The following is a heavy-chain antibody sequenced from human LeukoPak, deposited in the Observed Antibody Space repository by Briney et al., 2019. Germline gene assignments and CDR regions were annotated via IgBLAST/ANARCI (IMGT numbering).Heavy chain of an antibody. D-gene: IGHD4-23*01. J-gene: IGHJ5*02. CDR1: GFSLTSCG. CDR2: IWYDGSNK. Sequence: PGGSLRLSCAASGFSLTSCGMHWVRQAPGKGLEWVAVIWYDGSNKYYADSVKGRFTISRDSSKNTLYLQMNSLRAEDTAVYYCARQAYGGGSPSFDPWGQGTLVTVSS. V-gene: IGHV3-33*01. CDR3: ARQAYGGGSPSFDP.